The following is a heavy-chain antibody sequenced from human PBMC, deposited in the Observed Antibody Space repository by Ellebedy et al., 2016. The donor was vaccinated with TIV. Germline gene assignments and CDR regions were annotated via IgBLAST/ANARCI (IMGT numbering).Heavy chain of an antibody. D-gene: IGHD3-16*01. V-gene: IGHV3-15*01. CDR1: GFTFSNAW. J-gene: IGHJ4*02. Sequence: GGSLRLXXAVSGFTFSNAWMGWVRQAPGKGLEWVGRIRKTIDGGLTEYAAPVKGRFTISRDDSQNTLYLQMNSLKTEDTAVYYCLGNDYGDYWGQGTLVTVAS. CDR3: LGNDYGDY. CDR2: IRKTIDGGLT.